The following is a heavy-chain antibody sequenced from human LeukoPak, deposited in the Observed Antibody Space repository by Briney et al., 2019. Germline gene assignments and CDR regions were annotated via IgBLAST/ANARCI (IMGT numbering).Heavy chain of an antibody. Sequence: SGKVSGKASGGTFISYAIRWGGQAPGQGVGGMGGIIPIFGTANYAQKFQGRVTITADESTSTAYMELSSLRSEDTAVYYCASSLGYCTNGVCFNWFDPWGQGTLVTVSS. V-gene: IGHV1-69*13. CDR3: ASSLGYCTNGVCFNWFDP. CDR2: IIPIFGTA. J-gene: IGHJ5*02. CDR1: GGTFISYA. D-gene: IGHD2-8*01.